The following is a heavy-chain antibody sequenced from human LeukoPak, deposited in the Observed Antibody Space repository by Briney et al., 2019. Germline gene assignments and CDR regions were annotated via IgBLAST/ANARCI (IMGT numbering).Heavy chain of an antibody. CDR3: ARDLGYCTNGVCRTRFDY. D-gene: IGHD2-8*01. CDR2: IKEDGSER. V-gene: IGHV3-7*03. CDR1: GFTFSSYW. J-gene: IGHJ4*02. Sequence: GGSLRLSCAASGFTFSSYWMSWVRQAPGKGLEWVASIKEDGSERQYVDSVKGRFSISRDNTKGSLFLQLNSLRAEDTAVYYCARDLGYCTNGVCRTRFDYWGQGTLVAVSS.